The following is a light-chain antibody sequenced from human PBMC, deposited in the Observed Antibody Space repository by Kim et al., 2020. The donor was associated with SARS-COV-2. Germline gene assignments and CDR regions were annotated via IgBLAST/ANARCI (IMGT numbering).Light chain of an antibody. CDR3: CSCAGSSTFVV. CDR1: SSDVGSYNL. CDR2: EVS. J-gene: IGLJ2*01. V-gene: IGLV2-23*02. Sequence: QSITSACTGTSSDVGSYNLVSWYQQHPGKAPKLMIYEVSKRPSGVSNLFSGSKSGNTASLTISGLQAEDEADYYCCSCAGSSTFVVFGGGTQLTVL.